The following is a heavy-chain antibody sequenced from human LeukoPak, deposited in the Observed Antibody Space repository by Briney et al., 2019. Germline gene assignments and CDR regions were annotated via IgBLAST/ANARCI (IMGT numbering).Heavy chain of an antibody. CDR2: IYYSGTT. D-gene: IGHD4-11*01. V-gene: IGHV4-59*01. CDR3: ARMYSNYFDY. CDR1: GGSISTFY. J-gene: IGHJ4*02. Sequence: SETLSLTCTVSGGSISTFYWSWIRQRPGKGLEWIGYIYYSGTTNYNPSLKSRVTISVDMSKSQFFLTLSSVTAADTAVYYCARMYSNYFDYWGQGTLVTVSS.